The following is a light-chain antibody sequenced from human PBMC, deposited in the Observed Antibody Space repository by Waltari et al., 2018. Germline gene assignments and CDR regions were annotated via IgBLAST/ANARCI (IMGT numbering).Light chain of an antibody. J-gene: IGLJ3*02. CDR2: NDN. CDR1: NSNIGGNS. V-gene: IGLV1-44*01. CDR3: AVWDDSLGGV. Sequence: QSILTQPPSVSGTPGQRVTISCSGSNSNIGGNSVNWYQQLPGTAPKLLIYNDNQGPSGVPARFSASKSGPSATLAITGLQSEDEADYYCAVWDDSLGGVFGGGTKLTVL.